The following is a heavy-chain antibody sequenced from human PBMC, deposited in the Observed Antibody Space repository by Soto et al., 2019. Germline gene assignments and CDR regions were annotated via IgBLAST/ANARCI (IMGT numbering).Heavy chain of an antibody. J-gene: IGHJ4*02. D-gene: IGHD1-26*01. V-gene: IGHV4-59*01. CDR1: GGSIREYS. CDR2: VSDSGKS. Sequence: VQLHESGPRLVKPSATLSLTCTVSGGSIREYSWTWIRQSPGRGLQWLGFVSDSGKSDSDASLKGRLAISLDTSRSQFSLRLTSVTAADTARYFCARGRAIYGEWDYYDYWGQGAQVTVSS. CDR3: ARGRAIYGEWDYYDY.